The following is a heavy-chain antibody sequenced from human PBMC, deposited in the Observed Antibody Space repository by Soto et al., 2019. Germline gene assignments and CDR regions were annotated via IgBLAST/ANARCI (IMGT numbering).Heavy chain of an antibody. D-gene: IGHD4-17*01. CDR1: GFTFSSYA. V-gene: IGHV3-30-3*01. CDR3: ARERVTTFFDY. CDR2: ISYDGSNK. Sequence: QVQLVESGGGVVQPGRSLRLSCAASGFTFSSYAMHWVRRAPGKGLEWVAVISYDGSNKYYADSVKGRFTISRDNSKNTLYLQMNSLRAEDTAVYYCARERVTTFFDYWGQGTLVTVSS. J-gene: IGHJ4*02.